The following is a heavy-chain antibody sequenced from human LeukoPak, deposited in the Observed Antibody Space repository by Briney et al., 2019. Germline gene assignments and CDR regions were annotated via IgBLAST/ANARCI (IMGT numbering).Heavy chain of an antibody. J-gene: IGHJ3*02. V-gene: IGHV4-34*01. CDR3: ARRGSYPNAFDI. CDR2: INHNGGT. D-gene: IGHD6-6*01. CDR1: SGSFTGFY. Sequence: SETLSLTCAVYSGSFTGFYWSWIRQSPGRGLEWIGEINHNGGTNYTPSLKSRVTISLDMSKNRFSLKLSSVTAADTAVYFCARRGSYPNAFDIWGQGAMITVSS.